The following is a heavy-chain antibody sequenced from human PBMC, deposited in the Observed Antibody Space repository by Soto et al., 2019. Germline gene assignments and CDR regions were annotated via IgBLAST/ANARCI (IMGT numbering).Heavy chain of an antibody. CDR1: GYSFTSYW. D-gene: IGHD6-13*01. CDR3: ARLAGSSSWTGRLAEHGMDV. J-gene: IGHJ6*02. CDR2: IYPGDSDT. V-gene: IGHV5-51*01. Sequence: GESLKISCKGSGYSFTSYWIGWVRQMPGKDLAWMGIIYPGDSDTRYSPSFQGQVTISADKSISTAYLQWSSLKASDTAMYYCARLAGSSSWTGRLAEHGMDVWGQGPTVTVSS.